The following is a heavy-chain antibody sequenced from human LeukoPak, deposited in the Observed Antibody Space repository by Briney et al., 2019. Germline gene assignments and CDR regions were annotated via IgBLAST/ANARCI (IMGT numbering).Heavy chain of an antibody. CDR1: GGTFSSYA. V-gene: IGHV1-69*05. D-gene: IGHD6-19*01. CDR3: VSNSEIAVAGTWGFDY. J-gene: IGHJ4*02. Sequence: ASVKVSCKASGGTFSSYATSWVRQAPGQGLEWMGGIIPIFGTANYAQKFQGRVTITTDESTSTAYMELSSLRSEDTAVYYCVSNSEIAVAGTWGFDYWGQGTLVTVAS. CDR2: IIPIFGTA.